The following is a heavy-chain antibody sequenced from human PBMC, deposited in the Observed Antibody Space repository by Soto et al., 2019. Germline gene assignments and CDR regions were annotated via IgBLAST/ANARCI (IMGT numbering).Heavy chain of an antibody. CDR1: GLTFSRYA. Sequence: EVQLLESGGGLGQPGESLRLSCAASGLTFSRYAMSWVRQAPGKGLEWVSVIGGSGVDTYYAESVKGRFTISRDNSKNTLYLQMNSLRAEDTATYHCAKDLEYSSSWYWFDTWGQGTLVTVSS. D-gene: IGHD6-13*01. J-gene: IGHJ5*02. V-gene: IGHV3-23*01. CDR3: AKDLEYSSSWYWFDT. CDR2: IGGSGVDT.